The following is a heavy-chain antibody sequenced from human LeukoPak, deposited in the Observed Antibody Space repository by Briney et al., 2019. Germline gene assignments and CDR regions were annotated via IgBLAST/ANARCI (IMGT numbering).Heavy chain of an antibody. CDR3: ARSGVGYFYDNTGYYPLDY. Sequence: GASVKVPCTASGYTFTNYGISWVRQAPGQGLEWMGWISAYTGNTNYAQNFQGRVTMTTDTSTSTAFMELRSLRSDDTAVYYCARSGVGYFYDNTGYYPLDYWGQGTLVTVSS. CDR1: GYTFTNYG. D-gene: IGHD3-22*01. CDR2: ISAYTGNT. J-gene: IGHJ4*02. V-gene: IGHV1-18*01.